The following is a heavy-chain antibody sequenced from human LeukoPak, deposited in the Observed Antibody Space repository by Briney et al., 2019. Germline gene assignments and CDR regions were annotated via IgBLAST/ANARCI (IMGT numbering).Heavy chain of an antibody. CDR1: GFRASDYY. V-gene: IGHV3-66*01. CDR3: ARDRAATQDWVEFDP. CDR2: IRGSGDT. Sequence: PGGSLRLSCAVSGFRASDYYMSWVRQAPGKGLEWVSLIRGSGDTFYGDSVKCRFTISRDDSKNTVYLRMNSLRVEDMAVYFCARDRAATQDWVEFDPWGKGTLVTVSS. D-gene: IGHD2-15*01. J-gene: IGHJ5*02.